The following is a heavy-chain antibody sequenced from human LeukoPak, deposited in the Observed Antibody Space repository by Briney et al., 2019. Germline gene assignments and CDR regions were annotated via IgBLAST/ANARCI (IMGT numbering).Heavy chain of an antibody. D-gene: IGHD3-9*01. CDR2: MYYTGST. Sequence: KPSETLSLTCTVSGASISSYYWSWIRQPPGKGLEYIGYMYYTGSTNYNPSLKSLVTISVDTSKNQFSQKLSSVTAADTAIYYCASGYDILTGYSSVENWGQGTLVTVSS. CDR1: GASISSYY. V-gene: IGHV4-59*01. J-gene: IGHJ4*02. CDR3: ASGYDILTGYSSVEN.